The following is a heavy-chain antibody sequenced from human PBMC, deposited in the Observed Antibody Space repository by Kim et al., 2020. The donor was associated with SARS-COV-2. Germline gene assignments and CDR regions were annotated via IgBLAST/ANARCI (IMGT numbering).Heavy chain of an antibody. CDR3: ARDYLGDYYFDY. J-gene: IGHJ4*02. D-gene: IGHD1-26*01. Sequence: YADSVKGRFTISRANAKNTLYLQMNSLRAEDTAVDNCARDYLGDYYFDYWGQGTLVTVSS. V-gene: IGHV3-74*01.